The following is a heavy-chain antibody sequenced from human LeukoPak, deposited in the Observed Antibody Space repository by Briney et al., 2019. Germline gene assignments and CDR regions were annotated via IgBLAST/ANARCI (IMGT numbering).Heavy chain of an antibody. CDR1: GFTFDDYA. CDR2: ISGDGGST. CDR3: AKDTVHYGSGRYAFDS. Sequence: GGSLRLSCAASGFTFDDYAMHWVRQAPGKGLEWVSLISGDGGSTYYADSVKGRFTISRDNSNNSLYLQMNSLRTEDTALYYCAKDTVHYGSGRYAFDSWGQGTMVTVSS. J-gene: IGHJ3*02. D-gene: IGHD3-10*01. V-gene: IGHV3-43*02.